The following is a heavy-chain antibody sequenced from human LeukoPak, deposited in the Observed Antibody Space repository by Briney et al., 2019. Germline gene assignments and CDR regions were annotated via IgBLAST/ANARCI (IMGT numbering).Heavy chain of an antibody. Sequence: GGSLRLSCGASGFTFSRYAMSWVRQAPGKGLQRVSGISASGATTCYADSLKGRFTVSRDISKNTLYLQMNSLRAEDTAIYYCAKVRKGVGAFDLWGQGTMVTVSS. D-gene: IGHD3-16*01. J-gene: IGHJ3*01. CDR3: AKVRKGVGAFDL. V-gene: IGHV3-23*01. CDR2: ISASGATT. CDR1: GFTFSRYA.